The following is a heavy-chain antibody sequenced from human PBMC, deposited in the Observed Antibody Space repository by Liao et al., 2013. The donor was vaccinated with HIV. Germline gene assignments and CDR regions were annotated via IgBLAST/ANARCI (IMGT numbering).Heavy chain of an antibody. Sequence: QVQLQQWGAGLLKPSETLSLTCTVSGDSVSNYYWSWIRQPPGKGLEWIGYIYYSGSTNYNPSLKSRVTMSVDTSKNQFSLKLSSVTAADTAVYYCARGLRRDGYSTFDYWGQGNPGHRLL. D-gene: IGHD5-24*01. J-gene: IGHJ4*02. CDR1: GDSVSNYY. V-gene: IGHV4-59*02. CDR2: IYYSGST. CDR3: ARGLRRDGYSTFDY.